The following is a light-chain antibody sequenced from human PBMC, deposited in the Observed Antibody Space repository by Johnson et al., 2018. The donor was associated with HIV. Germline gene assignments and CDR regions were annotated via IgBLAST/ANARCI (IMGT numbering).Light chain of an antibody. CDR2: DNN. Sequence: QSVLTQPPSVSAAPGQKVTITCSGSNSNIGNNYVSWYQQVPGTAPKLLIYDNNKRPSGIPDRFSGSKSGTSATLGITGLQTGDEADYYCGTWDSSLSTGFFGTGTKVTVL. CDR3: GTWDSSLSTGF. J-gene: IGLJ1*01. CDR1: NSNIGNNY. V-gene: IGLV1-51*01.